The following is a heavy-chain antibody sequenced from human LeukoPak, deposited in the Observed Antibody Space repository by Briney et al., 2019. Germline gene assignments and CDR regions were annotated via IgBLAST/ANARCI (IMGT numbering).Heavy chain of an antibody. D-gene: IGHD6-13*01. J-gene: IGHJ4*02. CDR1: GYTFTGDF. CDR2: INPNSGGT. CDR3: ARDREAAAGLDY. Sequence: ASVKVSCKASGYTFTGDFIHWVRQAPGQGLEWMGWINPNSGGTNYAQNFQGRVTMTRDTSINTASMELSRLRSDDTAVYFCARDREAAAGLDYWGQGTLVTVSS. V-gene: IGHV1-2*02.